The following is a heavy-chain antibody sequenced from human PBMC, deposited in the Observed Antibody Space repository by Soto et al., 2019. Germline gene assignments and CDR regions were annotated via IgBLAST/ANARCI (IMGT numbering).Heavy chain of an antibody. V-gene: IGHV4-59*01. CDR2: IYNSGST. CDR1: GASISSYY. CDR3: ARRYGSCFDY. Sequence: PSETLSLTCNVSGASISSYYWSWIRQPPEKGLEWIAYIYNSGSTNYNPSLKSRVTISVDTSKNQFSLDPSSVTAADTAVYYCARRYGSCFDYWGQG. J-gene: IGHJ4*02. D-gene: IGHD5-18*01.